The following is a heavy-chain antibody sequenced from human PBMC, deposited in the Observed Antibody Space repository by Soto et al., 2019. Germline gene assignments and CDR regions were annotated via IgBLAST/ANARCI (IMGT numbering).Heavy chain of an antibody. D-gene: IGHD1-26*01. Sequence: GASVKVSCKASGGTFSSYAISWVRQAPGQGLEWMGGIIPIFGTANYAQKFQGRVTITADESTSTAYMELSSLRSEDTAVYYCARDRSARVVGRASWFDPWGQGTLVTVS. CDR3: ARDRSARVVGRASWFDP. CDR2: IIPIFGTA. V-gene: IGHV1-69*13. CDR1: GGTFSSYA. J-gene: IGHJ5*02.